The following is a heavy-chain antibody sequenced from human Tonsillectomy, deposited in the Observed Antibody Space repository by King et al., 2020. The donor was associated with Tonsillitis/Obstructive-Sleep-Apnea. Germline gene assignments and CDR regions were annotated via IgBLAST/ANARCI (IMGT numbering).Heavy chain of an antibody. D-gene: IGHD6-13*01. V-gene: IGHV3-11*05. CDR3: ARDGSSSWYIAFSI. CDR1: GFTFSDYY. J-gene: IGHJ3*02. Sequence: VQLVESGGGLVKPGGSLRLSCAASGFTFSDYYMSWIRQAPGKGLEWVSYISSSSRYTNHADSVKGRFTISRDNAKNSLYLQMNSRRAEATAVYYCARDGSSSWYIAFSIWGQGTMVTVSS. CDR2: ISSSSRYT.